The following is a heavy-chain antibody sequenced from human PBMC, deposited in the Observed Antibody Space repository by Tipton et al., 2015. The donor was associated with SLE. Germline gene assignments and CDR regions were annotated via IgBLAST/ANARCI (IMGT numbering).Heavy chain of an antibody. V-gene: IGHV4-4*07. CDR2: ISSTGST. J-gene: IGHJ6*03. CDR3: TRDRTPDYYYYYMDV. CDR1: GGSFGGYY. Sequence: TLSLTCSIYGGSFGGYYWSWIRQSAGKGLEWIGRISSTGSTNYNPSLKSRVTMSVDTSENQFSLRVTSVTAADSAIYYCTRDRTPDYYYYYMDVWGKGTTVTVSS. D-gene: IGHD2-15*01.